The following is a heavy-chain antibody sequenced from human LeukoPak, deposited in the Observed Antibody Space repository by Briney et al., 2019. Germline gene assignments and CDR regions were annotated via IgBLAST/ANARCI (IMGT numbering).Heavy chain of an antibody. D-gene: IGHD2-2*01. CDR1: GYTFANYW. J-gene: IGHJ4*02. V-gene: IGHV5-51*01. Sequence: GESLKISCKSSGYTFANYWIVWVRKMPGKGLEWMGIIYPDDSNTRYSPSFQGQVTISADKSINTAYLQWSSLKASDTAMYYCALQPGYCSNSICSHFDFWGQGTLVTVSS. CDR3: ALQPGYCSNSICSHFDF. CDR2: IYPDDSNT.